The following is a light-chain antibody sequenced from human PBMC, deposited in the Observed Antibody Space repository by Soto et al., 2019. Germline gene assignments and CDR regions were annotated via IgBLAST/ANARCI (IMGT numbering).Light chain of an antibody. CDR2: AAS. J-gene: IGKJ5*01. CDR3: QQYYSFPFD. CDR1: QTISTY. V-gene: IGKV1-39*01. Sequence: DFQVTQSPSSLSASVGDRVTITVWTSQTISTYLNWYQHKPGKAPEVLIYAASTLQSGVPSRFSGSGSGTDFTLTISCLQSEDFATYYCQQYYSFPFDFGQGTRLEIK.